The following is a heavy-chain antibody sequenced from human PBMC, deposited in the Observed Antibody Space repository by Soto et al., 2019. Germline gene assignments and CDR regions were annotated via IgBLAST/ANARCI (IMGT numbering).Heavy chain of an antibody. D-gene: IGHD3-10*01. J-gene: IGHJ4*02. Sequence: EVHLLESGGGLVQPGGSLRLSCAASGFIFSSYAMSWVRQAPGKGLEWVSAISGSGGSTYYADSVKGRFTISRDNSKKTLYLQMNSLRAEATAIYYCAKDRPRVTMVRGVIHYWGQGTLVTVSS. CDR3: AKDRPRVTMVRGVIHY. V-gene: IGHV3-23*01. CDR2: ISGSGGST. CDR1: GFIFSSYA.